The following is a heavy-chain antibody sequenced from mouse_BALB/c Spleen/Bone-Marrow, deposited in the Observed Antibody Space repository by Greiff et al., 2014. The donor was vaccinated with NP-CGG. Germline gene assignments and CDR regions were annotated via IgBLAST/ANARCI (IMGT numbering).Heavy chain of an antibody. CDR2: INPSNGGT. D-gene: IGHD1-1*01. CDR1: GYTFTSYY. J-gene: IGHJ3*01. V-gene: IGHV1S81*02. CDR3: TRSYYAKEGAWFAY. Sequence: QVQLQQPGAELVKPGASVKLSCKASGYTFTSYYMYWVKQRPGQGLEWIGGINPSNGGTNFNEKFKSKATLTVDKSPSTAYMQLSSLTSEDSAVYYCTRSYYAKEGAWFAYWGQGTLVTVSA.